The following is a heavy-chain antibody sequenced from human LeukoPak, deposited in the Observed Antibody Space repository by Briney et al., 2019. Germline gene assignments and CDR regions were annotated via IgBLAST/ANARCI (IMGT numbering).Heavy chain of an antibody. CDR1: GGSISSYY. CDR3: ARDRKWELTYYFDY. D-gene: IGHD1-26*01. CDR2: IYTSGST. J-gene: IGHJ4*02. Sequence: SETLSLTCTVSGGSISSYYWSWIRQPVGKGLEWIGRIYTSGSTNYNPSLKSRVTMSVDTSKNQFSLKLSSVSAADTAVYYCARDRKWELTYYFDYWGQGTLVTVSS. V-gene: IGHV4-4*07.